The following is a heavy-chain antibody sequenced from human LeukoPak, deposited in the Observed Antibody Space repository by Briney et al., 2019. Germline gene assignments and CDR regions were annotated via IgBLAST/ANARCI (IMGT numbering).Heavy chain of an antibody. CDR2: INPSGGST. J-gene: IGHJ4*02. CDR1: GYSFTSYY. V-gene: IGHV1-46*01. Sequence: ASVKVSCXASGYSFTSYYMHWVRQAPGQGLEWMGIINPSGGSTSYAQKFQGRVTMTRDTSTSTVYMELSSLRSEDTAVYYCARGDSSGYYANYYFDYWGQGTLVTVSS. CDR3: ARGDSSGYYANYYFDY. D-gene: IGHD3-22*01.